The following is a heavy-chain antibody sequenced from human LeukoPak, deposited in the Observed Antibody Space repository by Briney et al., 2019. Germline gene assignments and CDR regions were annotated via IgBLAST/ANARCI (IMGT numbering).Heavy chain of an antibody. CDR1: GGSLSGYY. J-gene: IGHJ4*02. V-gene: IGHV4-34*01. CDR2: INHSGST. Sequence: SETLSLTCAVSGGSLSGYYWTWIRQPPGKGLEWIGEINHSGSTNYNPSLKSRVTISVDTSRKQFFLRLSSVTAADTAMYYCARSGALWLDHFDYWGQGTLVTVSS. CDR3: ARSGALWLDHFDY. D-gene: IGHD3-10*01.